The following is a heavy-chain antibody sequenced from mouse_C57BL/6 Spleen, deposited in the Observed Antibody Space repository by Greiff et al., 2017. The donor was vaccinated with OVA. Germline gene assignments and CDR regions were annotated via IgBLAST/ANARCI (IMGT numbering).Heavy chain of an antibody. CDR3: ARNGNYVGYAMDY. J-gene: IGHJ4*01. CDR1: GYTFTDYN. CDR2: INPNNGGT. Sequence: VKPGASVKIPCKASGYTFTDYNMDWVKQSHGKSLEWIGDINPNNGGTIYNQKFKGKATLTVDKSSSTAYMELRSLTSEDTAVYYCARNGNYVGYAMDYWGHGTSVTVSS. V-gene: IGHV1-18*01. D-gene: IGHD2-1*01.